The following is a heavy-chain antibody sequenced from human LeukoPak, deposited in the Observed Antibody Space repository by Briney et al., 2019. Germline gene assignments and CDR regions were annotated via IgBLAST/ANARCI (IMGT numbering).Heavy chain of an antibody. CDR3: ARSSDYGDYLKYFQH. Sequence: SVTVSCKASGGTFGSYAISWVRQAPGQGLEWMGGIIPIFGTANYAQKFQGRVTITADESTSTAYMELSSLRSEDTAVYYCARSSDYGDYLKYFQHWGQGTLVTVSS. J-gene: IGHJ1*01. D-gene: IGHD4-17*01. CDR2: IIPIFGTA. V-gene: IGHV1-69*13. CDR1: GGTFGSYA.